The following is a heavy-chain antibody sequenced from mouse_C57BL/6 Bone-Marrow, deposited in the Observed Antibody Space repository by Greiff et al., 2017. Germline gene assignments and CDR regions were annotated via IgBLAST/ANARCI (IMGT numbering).Heavy chain of an antibody. J-gene: IGHJ3*01. Sequence: QVQLQQSGAELARPGASVKMSCKASGYTFTSYTMHWVKQRPGQGLEWIGYINPSSGYTKYNQKFKDKATLTADKSSRTAYMQLSSLTSEDSAVYYCARDPNWSWFAYWGQGTLVTVSA. D-gene: IGHD4-1*01. CDR3: ARDPNWSWFAY. CDR1: GYTFTSYT. V-gene: IGHV1-4*01. CDR2: INPSSGYT.